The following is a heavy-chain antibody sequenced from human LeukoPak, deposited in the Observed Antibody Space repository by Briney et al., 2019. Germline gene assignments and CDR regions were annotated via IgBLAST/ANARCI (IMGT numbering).Heavy chain of an antibody. V-gene: IGHV3-23*01. CDR2: ISGSGGST. CDR1: GFTFSSYA. D-gene: IGHD4-11*01. Sequence: GGSLRLSCAASGFTFSSYAMSWVRQAPGKGLEWVSAISGSGGSTYYADSVKGRFTISRDNAKNSLYLQMNSLRAEDTAVYYCAGVVYSNYGFDYWGQGTLVTVSS. J-gene: IGHJ4*02. CDR3: AGVVYSNYGFDY.